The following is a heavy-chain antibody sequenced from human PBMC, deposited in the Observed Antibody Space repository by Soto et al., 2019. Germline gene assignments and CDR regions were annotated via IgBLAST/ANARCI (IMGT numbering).Heavy chain of an antibody. CDR3: ARDGEKDYYYGMDV. V-gene: IGHV3-30-3*01. J-gene: IGHJ6*02. Sequence: QVQLVESGGGVVQPGRSLRLSCAASGFTFSSYAMHWVRQAPGKGLEWVAVISYDGSNKYYADSVKGRFTISRDNSKNTLYLQMNSLRAEDTAVYYRARDGEKDYYYGMDVWGQGTTVTVSS. CDR1: GFTFSSYA. CDR2: ISYDGSNK. D-gene: IGHD2-21*01.